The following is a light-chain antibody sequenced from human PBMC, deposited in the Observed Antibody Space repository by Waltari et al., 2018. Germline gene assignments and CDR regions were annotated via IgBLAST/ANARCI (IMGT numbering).Light chain of an antibody. CDR2: DVT. V-gene: IGLV2-14*03. CDR3: FSYRRSSTWV. Sequence: QSALTQPASVSGSPGQSITISCTGTSSDVGGYDDVSWYQQHPGKAPKLLIYDVTKRPSGVSNRFSGSKSANTASLTISGLQAEDEADYYCFSYRRSSTWVFGEGTKLTVL. CDR1: SSDVGGYDD. J-gene: IGLJ3*02.